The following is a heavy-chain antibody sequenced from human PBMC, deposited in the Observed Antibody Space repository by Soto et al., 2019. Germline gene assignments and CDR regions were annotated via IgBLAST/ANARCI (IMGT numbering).Heavy chain of an antibody. J-gene: IGHJ3*01. Sequence: XGSLRLSCSASGFTFRDFRGATMHWVRQASGQGLEWVGRIRSKANNYATAYATSVKGRFTISRDDSRKTSYLQLNSLKTEDTAVYYCTSLLSDGFDFRGHGRKVTVS. CDR3: TSLLSDGFDF. CDR2: IRSKANNYAT. V-gene: IGHV3-73*01. CDR1: GFTFRDFRGAT.